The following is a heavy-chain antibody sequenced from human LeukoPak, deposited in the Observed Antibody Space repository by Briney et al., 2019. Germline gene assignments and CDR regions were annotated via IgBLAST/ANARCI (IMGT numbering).Heavy chain of an antibody. CDR3: ASPAYGDSVSQGAFDI. CDR1: GFTFDDYG. V-gene: IGHV5-51*01. D-gene: IGHD4-17*01. CDR2: IYPGDSDT. Sequence: PGGSLRLSCAASGFTFDDYGMSWVRQMPGKGLEWMGIIYPGDSDTRYSPSFQGQVTISADKSISTAYLQWSSLKASDTAMYYCASPAYGDSVSQGAFDIWGQGTMVTVSS. J-gene: IGHJ3*02.